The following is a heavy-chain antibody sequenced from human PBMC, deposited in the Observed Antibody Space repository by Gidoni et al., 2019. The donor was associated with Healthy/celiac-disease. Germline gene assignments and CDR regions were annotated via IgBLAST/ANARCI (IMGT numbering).Heavy chain of an antibody. CDR1: GFPFSSYE. Sequence: EVQLVESGGGLVQPGGSLRLSCAASGFPFSSYEMNWVRPAPGKGLELVSYIRSSGSTIYYADSVKGRFTISRDNAKNSLYLQMNSLRAEDTAVYYCARGDYGSGPDWEDYYDSSGYGFPDWGQGTLVTVSS. CDR2: IRSSGSTI. V-gene: IGHV3-48*03. CDR3: ARGDYGSGPDWEDYYDSSGYGFPD. D-gene: IGHD3-22*01. J-gene: IGHJ4*02.